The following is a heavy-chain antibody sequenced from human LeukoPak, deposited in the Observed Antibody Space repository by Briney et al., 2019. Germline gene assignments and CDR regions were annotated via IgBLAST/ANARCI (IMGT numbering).Heavy chain of an antibody. CDR2: ISGGGDNT. J-gene: IGHJ1*01. V-gene: IGHV3-23*01. Sequence: GGSLRLSCAASGFTFSRYAMSSVRQAPGKGLEWVSAISGGGDNTYYADSVRGRFTISRDNSKNTLFLQMNSLRAEDTAIYYCAKPVDGASVQRYFQHWGQGTLVTVSS. CDR1: GFTFSRYA. D-gene: IGHD1-1*01. CDR3: AKPVDGASVQRYFQH.